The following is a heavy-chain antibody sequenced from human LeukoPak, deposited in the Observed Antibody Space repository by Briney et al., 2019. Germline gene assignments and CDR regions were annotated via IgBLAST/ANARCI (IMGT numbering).Heavy chain of an antibody. V-gene: IGHV1-2*02. Sequence: ASVKVSCKASGYTFTGYYMHWVRQAPGQGLEWMGWINPNSGGTNYAQKFQGRVTMTRDTSISTAYMELSRLRSDDTAVYYCARYRWSYGGVDYWGQGTLVTVSS. CDR3: ARYRWSYGGVDY. D-gene: IGHD1-26*01. J-gene: IGHJ4*02. CDR1: GYTFTGYY. CDR2: INPNSGGT.